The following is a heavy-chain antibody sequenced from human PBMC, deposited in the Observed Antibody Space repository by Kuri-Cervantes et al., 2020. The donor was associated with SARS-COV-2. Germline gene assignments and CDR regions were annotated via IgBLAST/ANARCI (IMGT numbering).Heavy chain of an antibody. Sequence: LSLTCAASGFTFSSYGMHWVRQAPGKGLEWVAVISYDGSNKYYADSVKGRFTISRDNSKNTLYLQMNSLRAEDTAVYYCARNGHERYYDFWSGYTPFVYWGQGTLVTVSS. CDR3: ARNGHERYYDFWSGYTPFVY. J-gene: IGHJ4*02. V-gene: IGHV3-30*03. CDR1: GFTFSSYG. D-gene: IGHD3-3*01. CDR2: ISYDGSNK.